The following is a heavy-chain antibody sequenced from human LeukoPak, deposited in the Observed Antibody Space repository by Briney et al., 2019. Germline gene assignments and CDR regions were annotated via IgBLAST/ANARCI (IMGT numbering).Heavy chain of an antibody. J-gene: IGHJ4*02. V-gene: IGHV3-74*01. CDR3: ARGAAAGPLYYFDY. CDR2: IDTDGSIT. Sequence: GGSLRLSCAASGFSLSGYWMTWVRQAPGKGLVWVSRIDTDGSITSYADSVKGRFTISRDNAKNTLYLQMNSLRAEDTAVYYCARGAAAGPLYYFDYWGQGTLVTVSS. D-gene: IGHD6-13*01. CDR1: GFSLSGYW.